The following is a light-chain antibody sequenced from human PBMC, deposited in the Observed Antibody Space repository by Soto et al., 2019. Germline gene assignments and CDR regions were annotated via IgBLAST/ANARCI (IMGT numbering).Light chain of an antibody. CDR3: ASYTSRGTRV. CDR2: EVT. J-gene: IGLJ1*01. CDR1: SSDVGGYNY. V-gene: IGLV2-14*01. Sequence: QSALTQPASVSGSPGQSITISCTGTSSDVGGYNYVSWYQQRPGKAPKLMIYEVTHRPSGVSNRFSGSKSGNTASLTISGLQAEDEADYYCASYTSRGTRVFGTGTKLTVL.